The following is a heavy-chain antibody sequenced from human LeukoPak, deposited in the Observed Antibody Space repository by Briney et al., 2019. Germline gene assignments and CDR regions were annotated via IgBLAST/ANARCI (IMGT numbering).Heavy chain of an antibody. Sequence: GGSLRLSYTASGFTFKTSGMHWVRQAPGKGLEWVGFIQHDETEIYSADSVKGRFTFSRDNFKSTLYLQMNSLRAEDSAVYYCARESGATKIGQLLNYWGQGTLVSVSS. CDR3: ARESGATKIGQLLNY. D-gene: IGHD3-10*01. CDR1: GFTFKTSG. J-gene: IGHJ4*02. V-gene: IGHV3-30*02. CDR2: IQHDETEI.